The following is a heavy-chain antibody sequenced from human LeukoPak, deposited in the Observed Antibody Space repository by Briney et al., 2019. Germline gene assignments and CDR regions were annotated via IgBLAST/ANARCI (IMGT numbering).Heavy chain of an antibody. V-gene: IGHV3-43*02. D-gene: IGHD2-2*01. J-gene: IGHJ5*02. CDR1: GFTFNDYA. Sequence: GGSLRLSCAASGFTFNDYAMHWVRQAPGQGLEWVSLISGGGSTYYSDSVKGRFTISRDNSKKSLYLQMNSLRSEDTALYYCAKDQGCSTTSCEYNWFDPWGQGTLVTVSS. CDR3: AKDQGCSTTSCEYNWFDP. CDR2: ISGGGST.